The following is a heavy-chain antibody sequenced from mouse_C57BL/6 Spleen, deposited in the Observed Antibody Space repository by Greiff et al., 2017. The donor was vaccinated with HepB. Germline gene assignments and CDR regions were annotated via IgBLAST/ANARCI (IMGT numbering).Heavy chain of an antibody. CDR3: AKRGHTSGTRGYYAMDD. CDR2: IDPSDSYT. V-gene: IGHV1-59*01. Sequence: QVQLQQPGAELVRPGTSVKLSCKASGYTFTSYWMHWVKQRPGQGLEWIGVIDPSDSYTNYNQKFKGKATVTVDTSSSTAYMQLSSLKSEDSAVYYGAKRGHTSGTRGYYAMDDWGQGTSGTVSS. CDR1: GYTFTSYW. D-gene: IGHD4-1*01. J-gene: IGHJ4*01.